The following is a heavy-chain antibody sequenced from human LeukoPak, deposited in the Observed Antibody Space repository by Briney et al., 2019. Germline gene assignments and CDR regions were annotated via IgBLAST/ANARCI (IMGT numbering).Heavy chain of an antibody. CDR3: ATQPTDGYKGYYYYYMDV. D-gene: IGHD5-24*01. CDR2: IIPIFGTA. CDR1: GGTFSSYA. Sequence: SVKVSCKASGGTFSSYAISWVRQAPGQGLEWMGGIIPIFGTANYAQKSQGRVTITADESTSTAYMELSSLRSEDTAVYYCATQPTDGYKGYYYYYMDVWGKGTTVTISS. V-gene: IGHV1-69*13. J-gene: IGHJ6*03.